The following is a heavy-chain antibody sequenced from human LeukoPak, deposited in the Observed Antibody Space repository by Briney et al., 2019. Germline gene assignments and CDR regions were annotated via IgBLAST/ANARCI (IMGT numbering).Heavy chain of an antibody. CDR2: IYYSGST. D-gene: IGHD5-12*01. V-gene: IGHV4-59*08. CDR3: ARHRDSGYDSLDY. CDR1: GGSFSGYY. Sequence: ASETLSLTCAVYGGSFSGYYWSWIRQPPGKGLEWVGYIYYSGSTNYNPSLKSRVTISVDTSKNQFSLKLSSVTAADTAVYYCARHRDSGYDSLDYWGQGTLVTVSS. J-gene: IGHJ4*02.